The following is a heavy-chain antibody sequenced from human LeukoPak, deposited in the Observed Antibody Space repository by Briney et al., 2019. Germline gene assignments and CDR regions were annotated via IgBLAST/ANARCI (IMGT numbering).Heavy chain of an antibody. D-gene: IGHD6-13*01. J-gene: IGHJ4*02. Sequence: GGSLRLSCAASGFTVSGSYMSWVRQAPGKGLEWVSVFYSGGSTYYADSVKGRFTISRDNSQNTLNLQMNSLGAEDTAVYYCARAGIAAAGTLGYWGQGTLVTVSS. V-gene: IGHV3-53*01. CDR3: ARAGIAAAGTLGY. CDR1: GFTVSGSY. CDR2: FYSGGST.